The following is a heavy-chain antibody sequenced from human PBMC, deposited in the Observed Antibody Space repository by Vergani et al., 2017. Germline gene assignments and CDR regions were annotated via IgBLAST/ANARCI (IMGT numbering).Heavy chain of an antibody. CDR3: ARLWEVRGCAHYNNYGMDG. V-gene: IGHV5-51*01. D-gene: IGHD3-10*01. J-gene: IGHJ6*01. CDR1: GYSFTSYW. CDR2: IYPGDSDT. Sequence: EVQLVQSGAEVKKPGESLKISCKGSGYSFTSYWIGWVRQMPGKGLEWMGIIYPGDSDTRYSPSFQGQVTISADKSISTAYLQWSSLKASDTAMYYCARLWEVRGCAHYNNYGMDGWGQATTIAVSS.